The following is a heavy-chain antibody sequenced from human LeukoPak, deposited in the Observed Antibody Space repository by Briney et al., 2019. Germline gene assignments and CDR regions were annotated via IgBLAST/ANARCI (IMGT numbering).Heavy chain of an antibody. V-gene: IGHV4-59*01. D-gene: IGHD2-15*01. CDR3: ASASGYCSGGSCYPGDYYMDV. J-gene: IGHJ6*03. CDR1: GGSISSYY. Sequence: SETLSLTCTVSGGSISSYYWSWIRQPPGKGLEWIGYIYYSGSTNYNPSLKSRVTISVDTSKKQFSLKLSSVTAADTAVYYCASASGYCSGGSCYPGDYYMDVWGKGTTVIVSS. CDR2: IYYSGST.